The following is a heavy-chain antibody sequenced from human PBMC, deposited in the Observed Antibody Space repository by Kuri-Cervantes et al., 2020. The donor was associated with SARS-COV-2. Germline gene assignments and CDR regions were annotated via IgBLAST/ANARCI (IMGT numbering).Heavy chain of an antibody. CDR3: ARGAYCGGDCYSGFDY. J-gene: IGHJ4*02. V-gene: IGHV3-48*04. CDR1: GFTFSSYG. Sequence: ETLSLTCAASGFTFSSYGMHWVRQAPGKGLEWVSYISSGSSTIYYADSVKGRFTISRDNGKNSLYLQMNSLRAEDTAVYYCARGAYCGGDCYSGFDYWGQGTLVTVSS. D-gene: IGHD2-21*02. CDR2: ISSGSSTI.